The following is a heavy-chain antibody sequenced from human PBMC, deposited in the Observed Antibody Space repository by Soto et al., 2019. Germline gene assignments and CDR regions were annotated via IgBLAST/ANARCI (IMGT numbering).Heavy chain of an antibody. Sequence: ASVKVSCTASGYTFTSYDINWVRQATGQGLEWMGWMNPNSGNTGCAQNFQGRVTMTRNTSISTAYMELSSLRSEDTAVYYCARERARYGMDVWGQGTTVTVS. V-gene: IGHV1-8*01. CDR1: GYTFTSYD. CDR3: ARERARYGMDV. J-gene: IGHJ6*02. CDR2: MNPNSGNT.